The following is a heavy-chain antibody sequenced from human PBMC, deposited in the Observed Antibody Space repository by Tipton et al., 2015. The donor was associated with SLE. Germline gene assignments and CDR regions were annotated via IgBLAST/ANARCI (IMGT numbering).Heavy chain of an antibody. CDR3: ARDMEVAGTGIFDY. CDR1: GFTFSSYS. D-gene: IGHD6-19*01. Sequence: SLRLSCAASGFTFSSYSMNWVRQAPGKGLEWVSSISSSSSYIYYADSVKGRFTISRDNAKNSLYLQMNSLRAEDTAVYYCARDMEVAGTGIFDYWGQGTLVTVSS. CDR2: ISSSSSYI. V-gene: IGHV3-21*01. J-gene: IGHJ4*02.